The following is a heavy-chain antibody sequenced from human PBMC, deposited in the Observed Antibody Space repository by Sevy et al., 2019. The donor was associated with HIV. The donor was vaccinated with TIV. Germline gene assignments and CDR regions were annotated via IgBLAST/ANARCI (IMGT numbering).Heavy chain of an antibody. Sequence: GGSLRLSCAASGFTFSDYFMSWIRQAPGKGLEWVSYMSSSGYTIYYADSVKGRFTISRDNAKNSLYLQMNSLRAEDTAVYCCAKLYDILTGHDFGFDYWGQGALVTVSS. CDR1: GFTFSDYF. CDR2: MSSSGYTI. J-gene: IGHJ4*02. CDR3: AKLYDILTGHDFGFDY. D-gene: IGHD3-9*01. V-gene: IGHV3-11*01.